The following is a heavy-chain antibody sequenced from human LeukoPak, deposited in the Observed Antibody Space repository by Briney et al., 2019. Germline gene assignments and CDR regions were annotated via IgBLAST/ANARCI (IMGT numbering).Heavy chain of an antibody. CDR2: INANSGTT. V-gene: IGHV3-23*01. D-gene: IGHD6-19*01. J-gene: IGHJ5*01. CDR3: AKPVSGGLAVTADWFHP. Sequence: PGGSLRLSCAASGFTFSGYWMHWVRQAPGKGLEWVSTINANSGTTSYAASVRGRFTISRDNSKNTLYLQVNTLRADDTATYYCAKPVSGGLAVTADWFHPWGQGTLVVVSS. CDR1: GFTFSGYW.